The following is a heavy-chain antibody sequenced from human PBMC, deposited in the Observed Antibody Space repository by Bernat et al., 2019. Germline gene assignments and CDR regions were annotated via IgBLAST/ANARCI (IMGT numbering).Heavy chain of an antibody. CDR2: ISGSGGST. CDR1: GFTFSSYA. V-gene: IGHV3-23*01. J-gene: IGHJ4*02. D-gene: IGHD2-15*01. CDR3: AKDSTTLRYCSGGSCYSGGRVYYFDY. Sequence: EVQLLESGGGLVQPGGSLRLSCAASGFTFSSYAMSWVRQAPGKGLEWVSAISGSGGSTYYADSVKGRFTISRDNSKNTLYLRMNSLRAEDTAVYYCAKDSTTLRYCSGGSCYSGGRVYYFDYWGQGTLVTVSS.